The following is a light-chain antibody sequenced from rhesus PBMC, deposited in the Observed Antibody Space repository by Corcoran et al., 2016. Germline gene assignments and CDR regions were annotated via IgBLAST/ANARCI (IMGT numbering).Light chain of an antibody. V-gene: IGKV1-74*01. CDR1: ENVNNY. CDR2: KSS. CDR3: QHGYVTPLT. J-gene: IGKJ4*01. Sequence: DIQMTQSPSSLSASVGDRVTITCRASENVNNYLNWYQQKPGKAPKLLIYKSSTLQSGVPSRFSGSGSETDYTFTISGLQPEDGSTYYCQHGYVTPLTFGGGTKVELK.